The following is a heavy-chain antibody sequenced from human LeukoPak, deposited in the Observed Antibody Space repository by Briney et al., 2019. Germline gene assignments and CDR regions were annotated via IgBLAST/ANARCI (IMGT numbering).Heavy chain of an antibody. CDR1: GASISGYY. V-gene: IGHV4-59*01. D-gene: IGHD1-26*01. CDR2: IYQSGST. J-gene: IGHJ4*02. Sequence: SETLSLTCAVSGASISGYYWNWIRQTPEKGLEWIGYVYIYQSGSTNYNPSLKSRVTISVDTSKNQFSLKLNSVTAEDTAVYYCVRKREDSDVAFDYWGQGTLVTVSS. CDR3: VRKREDSDVAFDY.